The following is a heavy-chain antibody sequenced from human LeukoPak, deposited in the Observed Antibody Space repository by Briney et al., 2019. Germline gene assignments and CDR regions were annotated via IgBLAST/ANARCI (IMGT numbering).Heavy chain of an antibody. CDR2: INPSGGST. CDR3: ARDTYGSHYFDY. V-gene: IGHV1-46*01. J-gene: IGHJ4*02. Sequence: ASVKVSCKASGYTFTSYYMHWVRQAPGQGLEWMGIINPSGGSTSYAQKFQGRVTMTRDMSTSTVYMELSSLRSDDTAVYYCARDTYGSHYFDYWGQGTLVTVSS. CDR1: GYTFTSYY. D-gene: IGHD3-10*01.